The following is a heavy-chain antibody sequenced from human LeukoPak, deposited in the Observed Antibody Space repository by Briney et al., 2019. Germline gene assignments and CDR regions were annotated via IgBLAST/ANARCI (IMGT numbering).Heavy chain of an antibody. V-gene: IGHV4-59*01. CDR2: IYGSGST. J-gene: IGHJ4*02. Sequence: SETLSLTCTVSGSSISGYYWSWIRQPPGKGLEWVVYIYGSGSTNYNPSLKSRVTISVDASKNQFSLKLNNMSAADTALYYCARGGRYYGSGTYWNYWGQGTLVTVSS. D-gene: IGHD3-10*01. CDR1: GSSISGYY. CDR3: ARGGRYYGSGTYWNY.